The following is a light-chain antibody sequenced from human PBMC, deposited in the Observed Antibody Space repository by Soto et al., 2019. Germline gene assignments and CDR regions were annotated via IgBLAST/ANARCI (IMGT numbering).Light chain of an antibody. CDR1: ESISSEY. CDR2: GAS. Sequence: VLTQSPRTPRLSXKEGATLSCRTSESISSEYLAWYQQRPGQAPRLLIYGASSRATGVPDRFSGSGSGTGFTLTITRLEPEDFAVYYCQQYDFGGGTKVDIK. V-gene: IGKV3-20*01. J-gene: IGKJ4*01. CDR3: QQYD.